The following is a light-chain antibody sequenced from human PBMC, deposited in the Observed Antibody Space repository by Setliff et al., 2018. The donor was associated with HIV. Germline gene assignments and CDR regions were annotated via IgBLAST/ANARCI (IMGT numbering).Light chain of an antibody. CDR3: YSYTAGTSYV. Sequence: QSALTQPASVSGSPGQSITISCTGTSSDIGAYNYVSWYQQYPGKAPKLVIYDVTIRPPGVSNRFSGSKSGNTASLTISGLQAEAEGDYYCYSYTAGTSYVIGGATKGTVL. J-gene: IGLJ1*01. CDR2: DVT. CDR1: SSDIGAYNY. V-gene: IGLV2-14*03.